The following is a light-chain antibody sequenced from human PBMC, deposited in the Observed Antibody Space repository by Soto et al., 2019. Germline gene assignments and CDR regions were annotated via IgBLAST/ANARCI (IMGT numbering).Light chain of an antibody. J-gene: IGKJ1*01. Sequence: EIVMTQSPATLSVSPGERATLSCRASQSVSSNLAWYQQKPGQAPRLLIYGASTRATGIPARFSGSGSGTEFTLTINSPQSEDFAVYYCQQYNNWPGTFGQGTKVDIK. V-gene: IGKV3-15*01. CDR2: GAS. CDR1: QSVSSN. CDR3: QQYNNWPGT.